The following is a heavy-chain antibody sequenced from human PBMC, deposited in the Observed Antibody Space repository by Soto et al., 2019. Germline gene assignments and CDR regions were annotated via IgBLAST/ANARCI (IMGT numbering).Heavy chain of an antibody. CDR3: ARVEGYYQGY. V-gene: IGHV3-21*01. Sequence: AGGSLRLSCAASGFTFSSYSMNWVRQAPGKGLEWVSSISSSSSYIYYADSVKGRFTISRDNAKNSLYLHMNSLRAEDMAVYYCARVEGYYQGYWGQGTLVTVSS. D-gene: IGHD1-26*01. CDR1: GFTFSSYS. CDR2: ISSSSSYI. J-gene: IGHJ4*02.